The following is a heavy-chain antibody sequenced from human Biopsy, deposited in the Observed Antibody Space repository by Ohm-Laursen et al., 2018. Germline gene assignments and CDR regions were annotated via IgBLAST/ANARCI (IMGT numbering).Heavy chain of an antibody. V-gene: IGHV4-39*01. CDR2: IYYSGNT. D-gene: IGHD3-3*01. CDR3: ARQVDFWSGYVDY. CDR1: DGSISDSTYH. J-gene: IGHJ4*02. Sequence: TLSLTCNVSDGSISDSTYHWGWIRQSPGKGLEWIGNIYYSGNTDYSPSLKSRVTISVDTSNNQFSPKLRSVTAADTAVYYCARQVDFWSGYVDYWGQGTLVAVSS.